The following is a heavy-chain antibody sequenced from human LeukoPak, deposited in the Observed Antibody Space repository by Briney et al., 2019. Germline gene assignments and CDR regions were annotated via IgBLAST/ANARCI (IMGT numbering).Heavy chain of an antibody. CDR2: IKQDGSEK. V-gene: IGHV3-7*01. CDR3: ARDRITIFGVVIPNNWFDP. Sequence: GGSLRLSCAASGFTFSSYWMSWVRQAPGKGLEWVANIKQDGSEKYYVDSVEGRFTISRDNAKNSLYLQMNSLRAEDTAVYYCARDRITIFGVVIPNNWFDPWGQGTLVTVSS. J-gene: IGHJ5*02. D-gene: IGHD3-3*01. CDR1: GFTFSSYW.